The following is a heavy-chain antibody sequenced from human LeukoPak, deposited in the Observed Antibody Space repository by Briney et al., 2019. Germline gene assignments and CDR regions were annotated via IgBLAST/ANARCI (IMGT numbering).Heavy chain of an antibody. CDR1: GFTFSSYS. Sequence: GGSLRLSCAASGFTFSSYSMNWVRQAPGKGLEWVSSISSSSSYIYYADSVKGRFTISRDNSKNTLYLQMNSLRAEDTAVYYCAKDRSSGYYSVGSFDYWGQGTLVTVSS. CDR3: AKDRSSGYYSVGSFDY. J-gene: IGHJ4*02. D-gene: IGHD3-22*01. V-gene: IGHV3-21*01. CDR2: ISSSSSYI.